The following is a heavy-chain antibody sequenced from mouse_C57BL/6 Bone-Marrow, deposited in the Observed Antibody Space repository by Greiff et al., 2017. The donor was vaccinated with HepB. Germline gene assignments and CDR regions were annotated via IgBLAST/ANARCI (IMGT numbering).Heavy chain of an antibody. Sequence: EVQLVESGGGLVQPGGSLKLSCAASGFTFSDYYMYWVRQTPEKRLEWVAYISNGGGSTYYPDTVKGRLTLSRDNAKNTLYLHMSRLKSEDTAMYYCAKGTFAYWGQGTLVTVSA. V-gene: IGHV5-12*01. D-gene: IGHD2-14*01. J-gene: IGHJ3*01. CDR2: ISNGGGST. CDR1: GFTFSDYY. CDR3: AKGTFAY.